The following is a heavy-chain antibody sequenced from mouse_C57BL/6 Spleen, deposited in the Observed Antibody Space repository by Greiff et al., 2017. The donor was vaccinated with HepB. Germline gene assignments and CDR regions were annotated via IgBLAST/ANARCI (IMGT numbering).Heavy chain of an antibody. Sequence: VKLQQPGAELVKPGASVKLSCKASGYTFTSYWMHWVKQRPGQGLEWIGMIHPNSGSTNYNEKFKSKATLTVDKSSSTAYMQLSSLTSEDSAVYYCARGRRDYAMDYWGQGTSVTVSS. CDR3: ARGRRDYAMDY. CDR1: GYTFTSYW. J-gene: IGHJ4*01. V-gene: IGHV1-64*01. CDR2: IHPNSGST.